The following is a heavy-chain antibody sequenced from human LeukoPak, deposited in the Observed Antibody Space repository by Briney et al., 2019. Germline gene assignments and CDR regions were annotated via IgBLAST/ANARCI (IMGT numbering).Heavy chain of an antibody. V-gene: IGHV3-30*18. CDR3: AKYQRQWLPKGGFDY. D-gene: IGHD6-19*01. Sequence: GRSLSLSCAASGFTFSSYGMHWVRQAPGKGLEWVAVISYDGNNKYYADSVKGRFTISRDNSKNTLYLQMDNLRAEDTAVYYCAKYQRQWLPKGGFDYWGQGTLVAVSS. CDR2: ISYDGNNK. J-gene: IGHJ4*02. CDR1: GFTFSSYG.